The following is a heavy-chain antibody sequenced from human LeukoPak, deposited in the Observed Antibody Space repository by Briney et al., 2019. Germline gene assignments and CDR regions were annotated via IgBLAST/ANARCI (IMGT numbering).Heavy chain of an antibody. CDR3: AREDRGVTFYFDY. V-gene: IGHV4-4*07. CDR1: GGSINSYY. D-gene: IGHD3-10*01. J-gene: IGHJ4*02. CDR2: IYTSGST. Sequence: SETLSLTCTVSGGSINSYYWSWIRQPAGKGLEWIGRIYTSGSTNYNPSLKSRVTMSVDTSKKQFSLKLSSVTAADTAVYYCAREDRGVTFYFDYWGQGTLVTVSS.